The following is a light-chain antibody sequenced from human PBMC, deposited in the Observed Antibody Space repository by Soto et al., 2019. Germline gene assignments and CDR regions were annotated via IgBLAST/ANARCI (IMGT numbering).Light chain of an antibody. V-gene: IGLV1-40*01. Sequence: QCALTQPLSGSGAPGQRVTISCTGSSSNIGAGYDVHWYQQLPGTAPKLLIYGNSNRPSGVPDRFSGSKSGTSASLAITGLQAEDEADYYCQSYDSSLSGYVFGTGTKVTVL. CDR3: QSYDSSLSGYV. CDR1: SSNIGAGYD. CDR2: GNS. J-gene: IGLJ1*01.